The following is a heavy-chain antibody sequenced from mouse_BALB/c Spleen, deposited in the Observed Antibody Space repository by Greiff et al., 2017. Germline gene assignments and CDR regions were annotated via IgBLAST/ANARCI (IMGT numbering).Heavy chain of an antibody. D-gene: IGHD1-2*01. CDR1: GFNIKDYY. CDR3: AKATAGAWFAY. Sequence: EVKLQQSGAELVRPGALVKLSCKASGFNIKDYYMHWVKQRPEQGLEWIGWIDPENGNTIYDPKFQGKASITADTSSNTAYLQLRSLTSEDTAVYYCAKATAGAWFAYWGQGTLVTVSA. CDR2: IDPENGNT. J-gene: IGHJ3*01. V-gene: IGHV14-1*02.